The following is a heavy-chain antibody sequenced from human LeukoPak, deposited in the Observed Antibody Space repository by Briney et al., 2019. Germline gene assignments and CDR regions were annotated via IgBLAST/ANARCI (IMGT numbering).Heavy chain of an antibody. D-gene: IGHD5-12*01. CDR1: GYSFTSYW. CDR3: ARHASGGSGYDLGASDY. V-gene: IGHV5-10-1*01. CDR2: IDPSDSYT. Sequence: GESLKISCKGSGYSFTSYWISWVRQMPGKGLEWMGRIDPSDSYTNYSPSFQGHVTISADKSISTAYLQWSSLKASDTAMYYCARHASGGSGYDLGASDYWGQGTLVTVSS. J-gene: IGHJ4*02.